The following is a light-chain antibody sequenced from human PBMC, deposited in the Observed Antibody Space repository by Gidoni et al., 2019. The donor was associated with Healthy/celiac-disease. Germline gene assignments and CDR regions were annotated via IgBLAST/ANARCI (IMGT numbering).Light chain of an antibody. CDR3: SSYTSSSTRV. CDR2: EVS. CDR1: SRDVGGYNY. J-gene: IGLJ3*02. Sequence: QSALTPPASVSGSPGPSITISCTGTSRDVGGYNYVSWYQQHPGKAPKLMIYEVSNRPSGVPDRFSGSKSGNTASLTISGLQAEDEADYYCSSYTSSSTRVFGGGTKLTVL. V-gene: IGLV2-14*01.